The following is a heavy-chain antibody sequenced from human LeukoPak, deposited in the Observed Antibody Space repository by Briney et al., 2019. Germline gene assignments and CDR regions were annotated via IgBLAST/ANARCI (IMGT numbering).Heavy chain of an antibody. CDR3: AREAYSGSYLNWFDP. CDR1: GVSISSGGYY. J-gene: IGHJ5*02. CDR2: IYYSGST. V-gene: IGHV4-31*03. Sequence: SETLSLTCTVSGVSISSGGYYWSWIRQHPGKGLEWIGYIYYSGSTYYNPSLKSRVTISVDTSKNQFSLKLSSVTAADTAVYYCAREAYSGSYLNWFDPWGQGTLVTVSS. D-gene: IGHD1-26*01.